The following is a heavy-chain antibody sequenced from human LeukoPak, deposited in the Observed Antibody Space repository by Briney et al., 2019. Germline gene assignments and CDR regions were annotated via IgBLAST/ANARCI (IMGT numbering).Heavy chain of an antibody. CDR3: ARDADSWAGPIVKGFSKFDY. D-gene: IGHD2-21*01. CDR1: GFTFSSYW. V-gene: IGHV3-7*01. Sequence: PGGSLRLSCAASGFTFSSYWISWVRQAPGKGLEWVANIKQDGREKYYVDSVKGRFTISRDNSKNTLYLQMNSLRAEDTAVYYCARDADSWAGPIVKGFSKFDYWGQGTLVTVSS. CDR2: IKQDGREK. J-gene: IGHJ4*02.